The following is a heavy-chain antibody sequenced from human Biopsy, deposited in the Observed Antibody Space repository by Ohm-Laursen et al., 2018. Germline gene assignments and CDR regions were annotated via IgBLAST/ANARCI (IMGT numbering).Heavy chain of an antibody. Sequence: SETLSLTCEVYGKTFSDYYWSWNRQPPGKGLEWIGQINQSGRTNYNPSPKSRVNISADKSNNQFSLKLTSVTSADTAVYFCGNEVHGRDYWGLGALVTVSS. J-gene: IGHJ4*02. V-gene: IGHV4-34*08. CDR3: GNEVHGRDY. CDR1: GKTFSDYY. CDR2: INQSGRT. D-gene: IGHD2-15*01.